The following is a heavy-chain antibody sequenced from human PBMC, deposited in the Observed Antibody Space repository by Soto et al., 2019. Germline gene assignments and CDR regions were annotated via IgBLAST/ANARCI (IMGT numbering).Heavy chain of an antibody. CDR1: GGSISSGDYY. Sequence: SETLSLTCTVSGGSISSGDYYWSWIRQPPGKGLEWIGYIYYSGSTYYNPSLKSRVTISVDTSKNQFSLKLSSVTAADTAVYYCXREPVTSLGYYYYGMDVWGPGTTVTVSS. D-gene: IGHD4-4*01. J-gene: IGHJ6*02. V-gene: IGHV4-30-4*01. CDR3: XREPVTSLGYYYYGMDV. CDR2: IYYSGST.